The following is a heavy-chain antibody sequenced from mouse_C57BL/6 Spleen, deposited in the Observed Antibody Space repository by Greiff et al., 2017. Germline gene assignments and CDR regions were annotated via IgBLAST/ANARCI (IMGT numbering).Heavy chain of an antibody. Sequence: QVQLKESGAELVQPGASVKISCKASGYAFSSYWMNWVKQRPGKGLEWIGQIYPGDGDTNYNGKFKGKATLTADKSSSTAYLQLSSLTSEDTAVYYCTRSGYWGQGTTLTVSS. J-gene: IGHJ2*01. CDR2: IYPGDGDT. CDR1: GYAFSSYW. D-gene: IGHD3-1*01. CDR3: TRSGY. V-gene: IGHV1-80*01.